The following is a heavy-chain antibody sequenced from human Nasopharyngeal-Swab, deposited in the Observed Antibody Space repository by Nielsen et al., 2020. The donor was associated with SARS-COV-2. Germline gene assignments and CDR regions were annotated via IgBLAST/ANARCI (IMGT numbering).Heavy chain of an antibody. D-gene: IGHD3-22*01. CDR3: AREERLLRRYGFDY. Sequence: SVKVSCKASGGTFSSYAISWVRQAPGQGLEWMGGIIPIFGTANYAQKFQGRVTITADESTSTAYMEPSSLRSEDTAVYYCAREERLLRRYGFDYWGQGTLVTVSS. CDR2: IIPIFGTA. V-gene: IGHV1-69*13. J-gene: IGHJ4*02. CDR1: GGTFSSYA.